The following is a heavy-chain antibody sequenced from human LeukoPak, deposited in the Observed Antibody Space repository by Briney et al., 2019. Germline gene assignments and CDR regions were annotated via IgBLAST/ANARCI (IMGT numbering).Heavy chain of an antibody. CDR2: INPNSGGT. CDR3: ARVPYSPYNWFDP. V-gene: IGHV1-2*02. D-gene: IGHD1-26*01. J-gene: IGHJ5*02. CDR1: GYTFTSYG. Sequence: ASVKVSCKASGYTFTSYGISWVRQAPGQGLEWMGWINPNSGGTNYAQKFQGRVTMTRDTSISTAYMELSRLRSDDTAVYYCARVPYSPYNWFDPWGQGTLVTVSS.